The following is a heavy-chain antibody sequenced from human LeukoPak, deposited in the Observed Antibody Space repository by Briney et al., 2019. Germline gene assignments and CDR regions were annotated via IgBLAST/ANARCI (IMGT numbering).Heavy chain of an antibody. CDR2: INTDGTVT. Sequence: GSLRLSCAAPGFTFSKYWMLWVRQAPGKGLESVSRINTDGTVTTYADSVKGRFTVSRDNADNTMFLQMNSVRDEDTAVYYCATKQWLAPPPDSWGQGTPVTVSS. D-gene: IGHD6-19*01. J-gene: IGHJ4*02. CDR1: GFTFSKYW. CDR3: ATKQWLAPPPDS. V-gene: IGHV3-74*01.